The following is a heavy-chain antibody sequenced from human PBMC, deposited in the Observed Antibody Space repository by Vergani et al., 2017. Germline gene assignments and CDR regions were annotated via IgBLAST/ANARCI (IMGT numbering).Heavy chain of an antibody. CDR2: IIPIFGTA. V-gene: IGHV1-69*01. Sequence: QVQLVQSGAEVKKPGSSVKVSCKASGGTFSSYAISWVRQAPGQGLEWMGGIIPIFGTANYAQKFQGRVTITADESTSTAYMELSSLRSEDTAVYYCALLGLYYDSSGSSAFDIWGQGTMVTVSS. J-gene: IGHJ3*02. CDR3: ALLGLYYDSSGSSAFDI. D-gene: IGHD3-22*01. CDR1: GGTFSSYA.